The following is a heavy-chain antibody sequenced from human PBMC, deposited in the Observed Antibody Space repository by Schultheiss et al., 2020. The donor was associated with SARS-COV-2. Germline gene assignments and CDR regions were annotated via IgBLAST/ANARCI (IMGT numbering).Heavy chain of an antibody. D-gene: IGHD3-10*01. Sequence: GGSLRLSCAASGFTFSSYAMHWVRQAPGKGLEWVAVISYDGSNKYYADSVKGRFTISRDNAKNSLYLQMNSLRAEDTAVYYCARDMVLEQGVGDPTTPHYYYYGMDVWGQGTTVTVSS. CDR3: ARDMVLEQGVGDPTTPHYYYYGMDV. J-gene: IGHJ6*02. V-gene: IGHV3-30-3*01. CDR1: GFTFSSYA. CDR2: ISYDGSNK.